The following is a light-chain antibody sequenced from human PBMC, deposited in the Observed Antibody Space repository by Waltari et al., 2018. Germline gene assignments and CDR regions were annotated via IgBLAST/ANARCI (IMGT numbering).Light chain of an antibody. J-gene: IGLJ2*01. CDR1: SSNIGAGYD. V-gene: IGLV1-40*01. CDR3: QSYDSSLSGQGV. Sequence: QSVLTQPPSVSGAPGQRVTIPCTGSSSNIGAGYDVHWYQHMPGTAPKPLIYGNSNRPSGVPDRFSGSKSGTSASLAITGLQAEDEADYYCQSYDSSLSGQGVFGGGTKLTVL. CDR2: GNS.